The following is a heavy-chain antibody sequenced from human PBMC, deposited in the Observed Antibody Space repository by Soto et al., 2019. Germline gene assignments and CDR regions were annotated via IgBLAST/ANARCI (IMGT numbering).Heavy chain of an antibody. CDR1: GFTFSNYA. D-gene: IGHD3-16*01. CDR2: ISKSGSRT. V-gene: IGHV3-23*05. CDR3: AKGHDVTEGDVEYFQN. Sequence: EVQLLESGGGLVQPGGSLRLSCAASGFTFSNYAMSWVRQAPGKGPEWVSTISKSGSRTYDVDSVKGRFTISRDNSKNTLLLQMNSLRVEDTGIYYCAKGHDVTEGDVEYFQNWGQGTLVTVSS. J-gene: IGHJ1*01.